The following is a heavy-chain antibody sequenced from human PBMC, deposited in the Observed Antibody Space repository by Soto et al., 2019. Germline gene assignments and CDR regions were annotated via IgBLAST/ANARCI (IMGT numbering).Heavy chain of an antibody. CDR2: FYYSGST. V-gene: IGHV4-39*01. J-gene: IGHJ3*02. CDR3: ARHHGTYYDAFDI. CDR1: GGSVSSSTYY. D-gene: IGHD1-1*01. Sequence: QLQLQESRPGLVKPSETLSLTCTVAGGSVSSSTYYWGWIRQPPGKGLEWIATFYYSGSTYHNPSLNSRVTISADTSKNQFALKLSSVTATDTAVYYCARHHGTYYDAFDIWGQGTMVTVSS.